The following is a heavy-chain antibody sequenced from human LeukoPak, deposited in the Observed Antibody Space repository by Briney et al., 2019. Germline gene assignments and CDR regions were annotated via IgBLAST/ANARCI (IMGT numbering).Heavy chain of an antibody. V-gene: IGHV4-59*08. CDR2: IYYSGST. CDR1: GGSISSYY. J-gene: IGHJ4*02. CDR3: ARRRGILWDGDYFDY. D-gene: IGHD2-21*01. Sequence: SETLSLTCTVSGGSISSYYWSWIRQPPGKGLEWIGHIYYSGSTNYNPSLKSRVTISVDTSKNQFSLKLSSVTAADTAVYYCARRRGILWDGDYFDYWGQGTLVTVSS.